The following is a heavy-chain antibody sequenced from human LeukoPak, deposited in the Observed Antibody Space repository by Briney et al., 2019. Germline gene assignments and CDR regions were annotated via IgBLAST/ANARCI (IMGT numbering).Heavy chain of an antibody. V-gene: IGHV1-8*01. CDR3: ARGRGGGDLHYLDY. J-gene: IGHJ4*02. D-gene: IGHD2-21*02. CDR2: MNPNTGKT. CDR1: GYTLISYD. Sequence: ASVKVSCKASGYTLISYDINWVRQATGQGLEWMGLMNPNTGKTVSAQKFQGRVTMTRGTSMNTAYMEVSSLISEDTAVYYCARGRGGGDLHYLDYWGQGTLVTVSS.